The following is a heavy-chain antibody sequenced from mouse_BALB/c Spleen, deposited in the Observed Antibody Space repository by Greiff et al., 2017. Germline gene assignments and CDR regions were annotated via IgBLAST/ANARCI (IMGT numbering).Heavy chain of an antibody. D-gene: IGHD2-4*01. CDR2: INPSTGYT. Sequence: QVQLKESGAELAKPGASVKMSCKASGYTFTSYWMHWVKQRPGQGLEWIGYINPSTGYTEYNQKFKDKATLTADKSSSTAYMQLSSLTSEDSAVYYCAKSTMITMDYWGQGTSVTVSS. J-gene: IGHJ4*01. CDR3: AKSTMITMDY. V-gene: IGHV1-7*01. CDR1: GYTFTSYW.